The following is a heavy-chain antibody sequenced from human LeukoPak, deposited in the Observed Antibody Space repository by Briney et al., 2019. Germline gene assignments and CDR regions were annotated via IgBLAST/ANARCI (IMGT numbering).Heavy chain of an antibody. J-gene: IGHJ6*03. CDR1: GFTFSGSA. CDR2: IRSKANSYAT. CDR3: TRTYDFWSGYSGPYYYMDV. Sequence: GGSLRLSCAASGFTFSGSAMHWVRQASGKGLEWVGRIRSKANSYATAYAASVKGRFTISRDDSKNTAYLQMNSLKTEDTAVYYCTRTYDFWSGYSGPYYYMDVWAKGPRSPSP. D-gene: IGHD3-3*01. V-gene: IGHV3-73*01.